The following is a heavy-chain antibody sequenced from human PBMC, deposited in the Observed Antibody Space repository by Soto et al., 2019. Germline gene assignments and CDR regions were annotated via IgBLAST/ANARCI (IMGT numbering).Heavy chain of an antibody. Sequence: PSETLSLTCTVSGGSISSGDYYWSWIRQPPGKGLEWIGYIYYSGSTYYNPSLKSRVTISVDTSKNQFSLKLNSVAAADTAVYYCARGYWSGYFARLYFDYWGQGTLVTVSS. CDR1: GGSISSGDYY. D-gene: IGHD3-3*01. CDR3: ARGYWSGYFARLYFDY. J-gene: IGHJ4*02. CDR2: IYYSGST. V-gene: IGHV4-30-4*01.